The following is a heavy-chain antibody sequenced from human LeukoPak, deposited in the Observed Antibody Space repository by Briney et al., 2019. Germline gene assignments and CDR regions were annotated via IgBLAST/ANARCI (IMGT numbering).Heavy chain of an antibody. CDR1: GGSISSGSYY. Sequence: PSETLSLTCTVSGGSISSGSYYWSWIRQPAGKGLEWIGRIYTSGSTNYNPSLKSRVTISVDTSKNQFSLKLSSVTAADTAVYYCARDLKNWGQGTPVTVSS. CDR3: ARDLKN. J-gene: IGHJ4*02. V-gene: IGHV4-61*02. CDR2: IYTSGST.